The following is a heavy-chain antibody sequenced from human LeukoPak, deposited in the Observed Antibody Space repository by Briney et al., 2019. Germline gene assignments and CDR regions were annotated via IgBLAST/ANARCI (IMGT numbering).Heavy chain of an antibody. CDR3: ARVFGAYDSIDC. D-gene: IGHD5-12*01. J-gene: IGHJ4*02. Sequence: PGGSLRLSCAASGFIMSGYWMRWVRQAPGKGVEGVANIKQDGSERQYADSVKGRFTISRDNAQNSLYLQMNSLRAEETAVYYCARVFGAYDSIDCWGQGTLVTVSS. CDR2: IKQDGSER. V-gene: IGHV3-7*01. CDR1: GFIMSGYW.